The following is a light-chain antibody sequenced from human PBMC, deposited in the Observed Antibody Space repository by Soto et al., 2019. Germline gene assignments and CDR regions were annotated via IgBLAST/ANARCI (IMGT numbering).Light chain of an antibody. J-gene: IGLJ2*01. Sequence: QPVLTQSPSASASLGASVKLTRTLSSGHSSYAIAWHQQQPEKGPRYLMKLNSDGSHSKGHGIPDRFSGSSSGAERYLTISSLQSEDEADYYCQTWGTGIQVFGGGTKVTVL. V-gene: IGLV4-69*01. CDR1: SGHSSYA. CDR2: LNSDGSH. CDR3: QTWGTGIQV.